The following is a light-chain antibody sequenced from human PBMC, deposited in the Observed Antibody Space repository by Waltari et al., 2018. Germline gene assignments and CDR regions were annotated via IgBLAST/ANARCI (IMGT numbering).Light chain of an antibody. CDR2: NAT. J-gene: IGLJ2*01. Sequence: YDLTQPFSVSVSPGQTATITCSGDVLAEKNVRWFQQKPGQAPTLILYNATQRPSGIPERFSGSSSGSTVTLTIRGALLEDEADYHCHAAADNNWFFGGGTKLTVL. CDR1: VLAEKN. CDR3: HAAADNNWF. V-gene: IGLV3-27*01.